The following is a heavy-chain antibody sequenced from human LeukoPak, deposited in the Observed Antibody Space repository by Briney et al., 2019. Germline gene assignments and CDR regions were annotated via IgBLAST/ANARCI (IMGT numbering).Heavy chain of an antibody. J-gene: IGHJ4*02. CDR3: ARLMGATPYYFDY. CDR2: INHSGST. D-gene: IGHD1-26*01. V-gene: IGHV4-34*01. CDR1: GGSFSGYY. Sequence: SETLSLTCAVYGGSFSGYYWSWIRQPPGKGLEWIGEINHSGSTNYNPSLKSRVTISVDTSKNQFSLKLSSVTAADTAVYYCARLMGATPYYFDYWGQGTLVTVSS.